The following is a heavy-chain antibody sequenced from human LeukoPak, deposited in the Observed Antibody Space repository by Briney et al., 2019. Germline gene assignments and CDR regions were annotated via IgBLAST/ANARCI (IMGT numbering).Heavy chain of an antibody. V-gene: IGHV3-74*01. CDR3: AREGDVVDTIGSFDY. D-gene: IGHD5-12*01. J-gene: IGHJ4*02. CDR1: GFTFSRYW. CDR2: VNNDGSGQ. Sequence: GGSLRLSCEASGFTFSRYWMHWVRQAPGKGLVWFSGVNNDGSGQNYVDSVKGRFIISRDNVKNTLFLQMSSLRAEDTAVYYCAREGDVVDTIGSFDYWGQGTLVTVSS.